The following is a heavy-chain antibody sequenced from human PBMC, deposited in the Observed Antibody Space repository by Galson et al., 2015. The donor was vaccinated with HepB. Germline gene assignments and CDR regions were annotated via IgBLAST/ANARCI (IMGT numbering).Heavy chain of an antibody. CDR2: IDPSDSYT. CDR3: ARHSFGGATPYYYYGMDV. V-gene: IGHV5-10-1*01. J-gene: IGHJ6*02. CDR1: GYSFTSYW. Sequence: QSGAEVKKPGESLRISCKGSGYSFTSYWISWVRQMPGKGLEWMGRIDPSDSYTNYSPSFQGHVTISADKSISTAYLQWSSLKASDTAMYYCARHSFGGATPYYYYGMDVWGQGTTVTVSS. D-gene: IGHD3-16*01.